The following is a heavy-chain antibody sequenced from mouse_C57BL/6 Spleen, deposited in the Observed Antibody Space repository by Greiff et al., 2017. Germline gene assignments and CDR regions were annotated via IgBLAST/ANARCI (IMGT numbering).Heavy chain of an antibody. CDR3: ARGRIDVSSDWFAY. Sequence: VQLKESGPELVKPGASVKIPCKASGYTFTDYNMDWVKQSHGKSLEWIGDIHPNNGGTIYNQKFKGKATLTLDKSSSTAYMELRSLTSEDTAVYYCARGRIDVSSDWFAYWGQGTLVTVSA. CDR1: GYTFTDYN. J-gene: IGHJ3*01. D-gene: IGHD1-1*01. CDR2: IHPNNGGT. V-gene: IGHV1-18*01.